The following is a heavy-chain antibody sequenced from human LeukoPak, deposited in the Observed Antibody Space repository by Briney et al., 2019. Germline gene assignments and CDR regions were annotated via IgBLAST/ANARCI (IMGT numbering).Heavy chain of an antibody. J-gene: IGHJ4*02. V-gene: IGHV1-2*02. CDR3: ARVSLKPITMIVVVIDRYYFDY. D-gene: IGHD3-22*01. CDR2: INTNSGAT. CDR1: GYTFTSYY. Sequence: ASVKVSCKASGYTFTSYYMNWVRQAPGQGLEWMGWINTNSGATNYAQTFQGRVTMTRDTSISTAYMELSRLRSDDTAVYYCARVSLKPITMIVVVIDRYYFDYWGQGTLVTVSS.